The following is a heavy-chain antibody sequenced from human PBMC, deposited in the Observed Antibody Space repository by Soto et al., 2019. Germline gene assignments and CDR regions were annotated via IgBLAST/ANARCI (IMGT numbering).Heavy chain of an antibody. Sequence: EVQLVESGGGLVQPGGSLRLSCAASGFAFSTYDIHWVRLVTGQGLEWVSGIGSTGDTYYSGSLKGRFTISRENAKNSLYLQMNSLRAGDTAVYYCARESVAEEFFDLWGRGTLVTVSS. V-gene: IGHV3-13*04. D-gene: IGHD2-15*01. CDR2: IGSTGDT. CDR1: GFAFSTYD. J-gene: IGHJ2*01. CDR3: ARESVAEEFFDL.